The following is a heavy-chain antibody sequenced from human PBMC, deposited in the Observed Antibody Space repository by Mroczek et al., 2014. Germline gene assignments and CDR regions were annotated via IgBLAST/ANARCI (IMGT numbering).Heavy chain of an antibody. Sequence: QVQLVQSGGGVVQPGRSLRLSCAASGFTFSSYGMHWVRQAPGKGLEWVAVIWYDGSNKYYADSVKGRFTISRDNSKNTLYLQMNSLRAEDTAVYYCARAGQDYDFWSGSYYMDVWGKGTTVTRLL. D-gene: IGHD3-3*01. CDR1: GFTFSSYG. J-gene: IGHJ6*03. CDR3: ARAGQDYDFWSGSYYMDV. V-gene: IGHV3-33*01. CDR2: IWYDGSNK.